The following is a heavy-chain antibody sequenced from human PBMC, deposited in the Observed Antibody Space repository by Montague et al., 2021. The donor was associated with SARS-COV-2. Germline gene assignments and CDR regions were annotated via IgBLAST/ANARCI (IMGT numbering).Heavy chain of an antibody. CDR2: IYTGGYV. CDR3: ARAIWHLDV. CDR1: GDSLSRYY. V-gene: IGHV4-59*10. J-gene: IGHJ2*01. Sequence: SETLSLTCSVHGDSLSRYYWSWIRQSEGKGLEWIGRIYTGGYVNYNPALQSRVSMSVDTSKSQVSLNVTSVTAADTAVYYCARAIWHLDVWGRGILVTVSS.